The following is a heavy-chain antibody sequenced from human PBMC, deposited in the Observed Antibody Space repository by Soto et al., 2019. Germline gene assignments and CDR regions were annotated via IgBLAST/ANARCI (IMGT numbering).Heavy chain of an antibody. CDR3: ARDRRGTYYYYGMDV. Sequence: QVQLVQSGAEVKKPGSSVKVSCKAAGGTLNSYAINWVRQAPGQGLEWLGGVSPIFHTTNYAQRFQDRLTITADASTSTAYMELSSLTSEDTAVYYCARDRRGTYYYYGMDVWGQGTTGIVSS. D-gene: IGHD1-1*01. J-gene: IGHJ6*02. CDR1: GGTLNSYA. V-gene: IGHV1-69*01. CDR2: VSPIFHTT.